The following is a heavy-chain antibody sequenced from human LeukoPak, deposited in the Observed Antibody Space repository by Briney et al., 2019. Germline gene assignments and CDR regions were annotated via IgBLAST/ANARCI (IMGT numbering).Heavy chain of an antibody. CDR2: IYHSGST. CDR3: ARLGTTVTPPHYYGMDV. D-gene: IGHD4-17*01. Sequence: SETLSLTCTVSGGSISSGGYYWSWIRQPPGKGLEWIGYIYHSGSTYYNPSLKSRVTISVDRSKNQFSLKLSSVTAADTAVYYCARLGTTVTPPHYYGMDVWGQGTTVTVSS. V-gene: IGHV4-30-2*01. J-gene: IGHJ6*02. CDR1: GGSISSGGYY.